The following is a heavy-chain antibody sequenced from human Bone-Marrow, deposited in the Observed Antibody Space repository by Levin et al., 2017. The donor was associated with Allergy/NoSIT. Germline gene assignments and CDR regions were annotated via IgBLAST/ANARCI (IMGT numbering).Heavy chain of an antibody. CDR3: ARDLWFGELGLAYYYGMDV. Sequence: ASETLSLTCTVSGGSISSYYWSWIRQPPGKGLEWIGYIYYSGSTNYNPSLKSRVTISVDTSKNQFSLKLSSVTAADTAVYYCARDLWFGELGLAYYYGMDVWGQGTTVTVSS. V-gene: IGHV4-59*01. CDR2: IYYSGST. J-gene: IGHJ6*02. D-gene: IGHD3-10*01. CDR1: GGSISSYY.